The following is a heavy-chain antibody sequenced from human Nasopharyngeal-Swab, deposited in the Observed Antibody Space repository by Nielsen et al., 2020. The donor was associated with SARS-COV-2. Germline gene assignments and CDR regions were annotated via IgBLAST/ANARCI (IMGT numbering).Heavy chain of an antibody. CDR3: ARVRYCSGGSCYSGVFYFDL. Sequence: SETLSLTCTVSGGSISSYYWSWIRQPPGKGLVWIGYIYYSGSTNYNPSLKSRVTISVDTSKNQFSLKLSSVTAADTAGYYCARVRYCSGGSCYSGVFYFDLWGQGTPVPLSS. V-gene: IGHV4-59*01. CDR1: GGSISSYY. CDR2: IYYSGST. D-gene: IGHD2-15*01. J-gene: IGHJ4*02.